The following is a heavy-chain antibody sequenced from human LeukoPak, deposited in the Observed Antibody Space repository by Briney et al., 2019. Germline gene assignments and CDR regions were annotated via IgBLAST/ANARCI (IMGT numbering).Heavy chain of an antibody. V-gene: IGHV3-21*01. D-gene: IGHD6-19*01. Sequence: KAGGSLRLSCAASGFTFSSYSMNWVRQAPGKGLEWVSSISSSSSYIYYADSVKGRFTISRDNAKNSLYLQMNSLRAEDTAVYYCASRDVPRTRIAVAGNYWGQGTLVTVSS. CDR2: ISSSSSYI. CDR3: ASRDVPRTRIAVAGNY. CDR1: GFTFSSYS. J-gene: IGHJ4*02.